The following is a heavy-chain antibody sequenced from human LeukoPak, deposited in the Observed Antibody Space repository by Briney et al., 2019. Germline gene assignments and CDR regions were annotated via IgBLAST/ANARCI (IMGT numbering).Heavy chain of an antibody. J-gene: IGHJ6*02. CDR3: ARGGGYYGSGSLHYYYYGMDV. Sequence: GGSLRLSCAASGFTFSSYEMSWVRQAPGKGLEWVSYISSSGNTIYYADSVKGRFTISRDNAKNSLYLQMNSLRAEDTAVYYCARGGGYYGSGSLHYYYYGMDVWGQGTTVTVSS. V-gene: IGHV3-48*03. D-gene: IGHD3-10*01. CDR1: GFTFSSYE. CDR2: ISSSGNTI.